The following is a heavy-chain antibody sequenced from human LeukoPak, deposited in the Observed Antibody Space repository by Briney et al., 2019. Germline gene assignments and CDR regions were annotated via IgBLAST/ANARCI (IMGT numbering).Heavy chain of an antibody. CDR3: ARQSVGRFDY. V-gene: IGHV3-48*01. CDR1: GFTFSSYS. CDR2: ISSSSTTI. Sequence: GGSLRLSCAASGFTFSSYSMMWVRQAPGKGLEWVSYISSSSTTIHYADSVKGRFTISRDNAKNSVYLQMNSLRAEDTAVYYCARQSVGRFDYWGQGTLVTVSS. J-gene: IGHJ4*02.